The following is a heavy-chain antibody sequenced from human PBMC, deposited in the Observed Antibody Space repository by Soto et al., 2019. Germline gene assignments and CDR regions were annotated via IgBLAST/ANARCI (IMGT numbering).Heavy chain of an antibody. CDR3: ARDKITGLFDY. CDR1: GGSFSGYY. V-gene: IGHV4-34*01. Sequence: ASETLSLTCAVYGGSFSGYYWTWIRQPPGTGLEWIGEINHSGSTNDNPSLKSRVTISVDTSKNQFSLKLTSVTAADTAVYYCARDKITGLFDYWGQGTLVTV. D-gene: IGHD2-8*02. J-gene: IGHJ4*02. CDR2: INHSGST.